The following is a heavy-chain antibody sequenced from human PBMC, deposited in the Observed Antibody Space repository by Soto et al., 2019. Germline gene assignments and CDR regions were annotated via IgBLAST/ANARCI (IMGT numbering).Heavy chain of an antibody. V-gene: IGHV3-72*01. Sequence: GVLRLSCAASGFTFSDHYMDWVRQAPGKGLEWVGRTRNKANSYTTEYAASVKGRFTISRDDSKNSLYLQMNSLKTEDTAVYYCARGRYYDYVWGSYRYGPLDYWGQGTLVTVSS. CDR2: TRNKANSYTT. CDR1: GFTFSDHY. J-gene: IGHJ4*02. CDR3: ARGRYYDYVWGSYRYGPLDY. D-gene: IGHD3-16*02.